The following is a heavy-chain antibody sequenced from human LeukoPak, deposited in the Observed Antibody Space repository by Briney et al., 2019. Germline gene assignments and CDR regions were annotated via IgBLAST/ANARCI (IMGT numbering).Heavy chain of an antibody. CDR3: ALIIAVAGTSQPHHQSETDY. CDR1: GGSFSGYY. D-gene: IGHD6-19*01. J-gene: IGHJ4*02. V-gene: IGHV4-34*01. Sequence: PSETLSLTCAVYGGSFSGYYWSWIRQPPGKGLEWIGEINHSGSTNYNPSLKSRVTISVDTSKNQFSLKLSSVTAADTAVYYCALIIAVAGTSQPHHQSETDYWGQGTLVTVSS. CDR2: INHSGST.